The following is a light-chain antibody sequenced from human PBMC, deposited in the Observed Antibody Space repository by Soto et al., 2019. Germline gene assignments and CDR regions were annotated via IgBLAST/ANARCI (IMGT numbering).Light chain of an antibody. CDR3: QQYNNWPGT. V-gene: IGKV3-15*01. CDR1: QSVSSN. J-gene: IGKJ1*01. Sequence: EIVMTKSPAPLSVSPGERATLSCRASQSVSSNLACDQQKPGQAPRLLIYGASTRATGIPDRFSGRGSGTEFTLTISSVQSEDFAVYYCQQYNNWPGTFGEGTKVEIK. CDR2: GAS.